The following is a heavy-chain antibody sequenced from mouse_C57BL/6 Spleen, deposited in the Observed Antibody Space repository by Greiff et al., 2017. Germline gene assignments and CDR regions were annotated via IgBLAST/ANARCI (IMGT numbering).Heavy chain of an antibody. V-gene: IGHV1-39*01. CDR1: GYSFTDYN. Sequence: EVKLVESGPELVKPGASVKISCKASGYSFTDYNMNWVKQSNGKSLEWIGVINPNYGTTSYNQKFKGKATLTVDQSSSTAYMQLNSLTSEDSAVYYCAPSSVVAPGFAYWGQGTLVTVSA. CDR2: INPNYGTT. CDR3: APSSVVAPGFAY. D-gene: IGHD1-1*01. J-gene: IGHJ3*01.